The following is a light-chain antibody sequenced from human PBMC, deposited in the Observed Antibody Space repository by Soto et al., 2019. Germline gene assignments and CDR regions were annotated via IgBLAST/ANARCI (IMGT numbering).Light chain of an antibody. CDR1: QSVSTN. V-gene: IGKV3D-15*01. CDR2: AAS. J-gene: IGKJ4*01. Sequence: IVMTQSPATLAVTPGEGAPLSCRASQSVSTNLAWYRQTPGQAPRLLIYAASTRATGIPARFSGSGSGTEFTLTISSLQSEDFAVYYCQQYNNWPPFTFGGGSKVDIK. CDR3: QQYNNWPPFT.